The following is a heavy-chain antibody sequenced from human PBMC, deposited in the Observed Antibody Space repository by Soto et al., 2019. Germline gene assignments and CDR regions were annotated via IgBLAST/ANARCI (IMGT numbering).Heavy chain of an antibody. CDR1: GFTFSSYA. CDR2: FSHDGSIT. D-gene: IGHD6-19*01. V-gene: IGHV3-30-3*01. Sequence: GGSLRLSCAASGFTFSSYAIHWVRQAPGKGLEWVAVFSHDGSITYYADSVKGRFTISRDNSKNAVFLQMNSLRAEDTAVYFCAKDSKPYSSDWSWGLDYWGQGTLVTVSS. J-gene: IGHJ4*02. CDR3: AKDSKPYSSDWSWGLDY.